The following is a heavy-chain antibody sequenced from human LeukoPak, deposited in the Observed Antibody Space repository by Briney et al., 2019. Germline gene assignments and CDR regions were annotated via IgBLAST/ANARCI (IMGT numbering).Heavy chain of an antibody. V-gene: IGHV3-7*01. J-gene: IGHJ6*02. D-gene: IGHD3-3*01. Sequence: GGSLRLSCAASGFTFSSYWMSWVRQAPGKGLEWVANIKQDGSEKYYVDSVKGRFTISRDNAKNSLYLLMNSLRAEDTAVYYCARDRYHDFWSGYSHYGMDVWGQGTTVTVSS. CDR1: GFTFSSYW. CDR3: ARDRYHDFWSGYSHYGMDV. CDR2: IKQDGSEK.